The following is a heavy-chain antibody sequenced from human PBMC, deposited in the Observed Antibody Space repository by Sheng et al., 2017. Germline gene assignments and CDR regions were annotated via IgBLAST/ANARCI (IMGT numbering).Heavy chain of an antibody. CDR1: GGSISSYY. CDR2: IYTSGST. Sequence: QVQLQESGPGLVKPSETLSLTCTVSGGSISSYYWSWIRQPAGKGLEWIGRIYTSGSTNYNPSLKSRVTMSVDTSKNHFSLKLSSVTAADTAVYYCARSGPTEMEYYFDYWGQGTRGHRLL. J-gene: IGHJ4*02. D-gene: IGHD1-1*01. CDR3: ARSGPTEMEYYFDY. V-gene: IGHV4-4*07.